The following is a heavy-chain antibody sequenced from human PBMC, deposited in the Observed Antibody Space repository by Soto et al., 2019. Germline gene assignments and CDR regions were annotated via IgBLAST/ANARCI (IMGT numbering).Heavy chain of an antibody. CDR3: ARGRYGDY. V-gene: IGHV1-18*01. Sequence: QVHLVQSGAEVKKPGASVKVSCKASGYAFTTYSIPWVRQAPGQGLEWMGWISDHNGNTNYAQKLQGRVTVTRDTSTSKAYMELRSLRSDDTAVYYCARGRYGDYWGQGALVTVSS. J-gene: IGHJ4*02. CDR2: ISDHNGNT. CDR1: GYAFTTYS. D-gene: IGHD1-1*01.